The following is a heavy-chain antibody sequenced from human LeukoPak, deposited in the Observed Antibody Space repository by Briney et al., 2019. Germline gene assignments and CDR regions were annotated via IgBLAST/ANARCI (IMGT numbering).Heavy chain of an antibody. J-gene: IGHJ4*02. CDR2: ISYDGSNK. V-gene: IGHV3-30*18. CDR1: GFTFSTYA. Sequence: GGSLRLSCAASGFTFSTYAMNWVRQAPGKGLEWVAVISYDGSNKYYADSVKGRFTISRDNSKNTLYLQMNSLRAEDTAVYYCAKTFRWLQLKSALDYWGQGTLVTVSS. D-gene: IGHD5-24*01. CDR3: AKTFRWLQLKSALDY.